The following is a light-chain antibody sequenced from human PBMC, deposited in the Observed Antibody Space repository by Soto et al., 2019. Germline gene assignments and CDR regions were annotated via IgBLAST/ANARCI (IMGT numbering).Light chain of an antibody. CDR1: QGISSY. V-gene: IGKV1-8*01. J-gene: IGKJ4*01. CDR3: QQYYSYPRT. Sequence: IRITQSPSSFSSSRLDRVTITCRASQGISSYLAWYQQKPWKAPKLLIYAASTLQSGVPSRFSGSGSGTDFTLTISCLQSEDFATYYCQQYYSYPRTCGGGTKVDI. CDR2: AAS.